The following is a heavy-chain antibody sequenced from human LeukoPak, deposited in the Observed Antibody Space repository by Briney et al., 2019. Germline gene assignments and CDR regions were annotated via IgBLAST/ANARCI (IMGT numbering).Heavy chain of an antibody. J-gene: IGHJ4*02. D-gene: IGHD2-21*02. CDR1: GFTFSDHY. Sequence: PGGSLRLSCAASGFTFSDHYMDWVRQGPGKGLEWVGRTRNKANSYTTEYAASVKGRFTISRDDSKNSLYLQMNSLKTEDTAVYYCARGERDCGGDCYFDYWGQGTLVTVSS. V-gene: IGHV3-72*01. CDR3: ARGERDCGGDCYFDY. CDR2: TRNKANSYTT.